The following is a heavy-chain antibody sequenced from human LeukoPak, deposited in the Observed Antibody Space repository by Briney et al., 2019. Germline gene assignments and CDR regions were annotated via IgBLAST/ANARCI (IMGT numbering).Heavy chain of an antibody. V-gene: IGHV3-64D*06. CDR1: GFTFSSYA. D-gene: IGHD6-19*01. CDR2: ISSNGGST. J-gene: IGHJ1*01. CDR3: VKGSPIAVAGTGFQH. Sequence: PGGSLRLSCSASGFTFSSYAMHWVRQAPGKGLEYVSAISSNGGSTYYADSAKGRFTISRDNSKNTLYLQMGSLRAEGTAVYYCVKGSPIAVAGTGFQHWGQGTLVTVSS.